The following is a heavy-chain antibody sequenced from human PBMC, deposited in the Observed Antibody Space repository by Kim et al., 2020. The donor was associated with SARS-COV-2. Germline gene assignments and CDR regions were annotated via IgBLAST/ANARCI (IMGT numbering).Heavy chain of an antibody. CDR1: GFTFSSYW. Sequence: RGSLRLSCAASGFTFSSYWMSWVRQAPGKGLEWVANIKQDGSEKYYVDSVKGRFTISRDNAKNSLYLQMNSLRAEDTAVYYCASAPSFWYFDLWGRGTLVTVSS. V-gene: IGHV3-7*03. CDR3: ASAPSFWYFDL. CDR2: IKQDGSEK. J-gene: IGHJ2*01.